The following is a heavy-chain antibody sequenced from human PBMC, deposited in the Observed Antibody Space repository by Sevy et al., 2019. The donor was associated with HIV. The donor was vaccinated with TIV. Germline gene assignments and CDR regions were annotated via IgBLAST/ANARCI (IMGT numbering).Heavy chain of an antibody. D-gene: IGHD3-9*01. J-gene: IGHJ4*02. CDR3: ARDQTGLD. Sequence: GGSLRLSCAASGFTVSLNYMSWVRQAPGKGLEWVSVIYSGGSTHYADSVGGRFSISRDNSKNMVYLQMNSLRDEDTAVYYCARDQTGLDWGQGTLVTVSS. CDR1: GFTVSLNY. CDR2: IYSGGST. V-gene: IGHV3-53*01.